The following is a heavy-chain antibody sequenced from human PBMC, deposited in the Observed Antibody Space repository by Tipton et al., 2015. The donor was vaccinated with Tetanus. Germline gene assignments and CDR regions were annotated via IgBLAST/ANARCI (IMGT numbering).Heavy chain of an antibody. CDR1: GGSMNSYY. CDR2: IYYTGST. V-gene: IGHV4-59*01. Sequence: GLVKPSETLSLICTVSGGSMNSYYWSWIRQPPGKGLEWIGYIYYTGSTNYNPSLKSGVTISFDTSKNQFSLKLTSVSAADTAVYYCARLTGHSMDVVDYYYFGMDVWGQGTTVSVSS. J-gene: IGHJ6*02. CDR3: ARLTGHSMDVVDYYYFGMDV. D-gene: IGHD2-21*01.